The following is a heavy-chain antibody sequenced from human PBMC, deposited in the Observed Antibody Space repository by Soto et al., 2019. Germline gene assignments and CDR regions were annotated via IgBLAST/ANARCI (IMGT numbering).Heavy chain of an antibody. Sequence: GASVKVSCKVSGYTLTELSMSWVRQAPGKGLEWVSSIFNNGAATYYANSVKGRFTVSRENSKNTLYLQMNSLRAEDTAIYYCATEPGYSSSSLDYWGQGTLVTVSS. CDR3: ATEPGYSSSSLDY. CDR2: IFNNGAAT. D-gene: IGHD6-6*01. CDR1: GYTLTELS. V-gene: IGHV3-23*01. J-gene: IGHJ4*02.